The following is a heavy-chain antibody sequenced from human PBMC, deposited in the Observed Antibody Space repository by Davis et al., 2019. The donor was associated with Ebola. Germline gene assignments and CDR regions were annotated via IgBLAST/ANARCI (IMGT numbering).Heavy chain of an antibody. CDR1: GGSISSYY. CDR2: IYYSGST. J-gene: IGHJ6*02. Sequence: MPGGSLRLSCTVSGGSISSYYWSWIRQPPGKGLEWIGSIYYSGSTYYNPSLKSRVTISVDTSKNQFSLKLSSVTAADTAVYYCARVIAVAGPHYYYYYGMDVWGQGTTVTVSS. CDR3: ARVIAVAGPHYYYYYGMDV. D-gene: IGHD6-19*01. V-gene: IGHV4-39*07.